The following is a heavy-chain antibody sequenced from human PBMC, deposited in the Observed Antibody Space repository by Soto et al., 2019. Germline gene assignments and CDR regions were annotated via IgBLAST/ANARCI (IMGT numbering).Heavy chain of an antibody. CDR1: GFTSSSYG. CDR2: ISYDGSNK. CDR3: AKDLESRTPTPYYYYGMDV. V-gene: IGHV3-30*18. J-gene: IGHJ6*02. Sequence: PGGSLRLSCAASGFTSSSYGMHWVRQAPGKGLEWVAVISYDGSNKYYADSVKGRFTISRDNSKNTLYLQMNSLRAEDTAVYYCAKDLESRTPTPYYYYGMDVWGQGTTVTVSS.